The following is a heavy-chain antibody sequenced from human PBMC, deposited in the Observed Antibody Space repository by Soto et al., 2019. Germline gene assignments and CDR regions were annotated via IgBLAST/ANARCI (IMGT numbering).Heavy chain of an antibody. Sequence: PGGSLRLSCVASGFTFSNYWMHWVRQAPGKGLEWVAYINSNGINTNYAASVKGRVTVSSDNTNDIVYLQMDNLRVEAAAVYYCSTLMQLWAPDFDYWGQGTLVTVSS. V-gene: IGHV3-74*01. J-gene: IGHJ4*02. D-gene: IGHD4-17*01. CDR1: GFTFSNYW. CDR2: INSNGINT. CDR3: STLMQLWAPDFDY.